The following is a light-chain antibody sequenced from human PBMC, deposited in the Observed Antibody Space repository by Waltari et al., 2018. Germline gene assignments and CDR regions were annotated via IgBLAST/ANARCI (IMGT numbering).Light chain of an antibody. CDR1: LSVSRY. CDR3: QEYVRLPST. CDR2: DAP. J-gene: IGKJ1*01. Sequence: IVLPQPLGPLPLLSGERAPFSCRASLSVSRYLACYQHKPGQAPRLLMYDAPTRATGIPDRFISSGSGRDFSLTISRLVPEDFAVYYCQEYVRLPSTFGQGTKVEIK. V-gene: IGKV3-20*01.